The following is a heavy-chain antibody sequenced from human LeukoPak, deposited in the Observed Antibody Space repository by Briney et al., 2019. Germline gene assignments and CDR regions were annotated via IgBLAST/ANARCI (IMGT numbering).Heavy chain of an antibody. CDR3: AGEKVEANRQFDY. J-gene: IGHJ4*02. CDR2: IYSGGTT. CDR1: GFIVSDNY. D-gene: IGHD1-26*01. V-gene: IGHV3-53*01. Sequence: GGSLRLSCAASGFIVSDNYMSWVRQAPGKGLEWVSVIYSGGTTYYGYSVKGRFTISRDNSKNTLYLQMNSLRAEDTAVYYCAGEKVEANRQFDYWGPGTLVTVSS.